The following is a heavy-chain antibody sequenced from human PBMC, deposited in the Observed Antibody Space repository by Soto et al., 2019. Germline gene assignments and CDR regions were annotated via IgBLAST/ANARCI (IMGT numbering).Heavy chain of an antibody. J-gene: IGHJ4*02. CDR3: ARVSSVVTYLFDY. CDR1: GGSISSGGYS. Sequence: TLSLTCAVSGGSISSGGYSWSWIRQPPGKGLEWIGYIYHSGSTYYNPSLKSRVTISVDRSKNQFSLKLSSVTAADTAVYYCARVSSVVTYLFDYWGQGTLVTV. CDR2: IYHSGST. V-gene: IGHV4-30-2*01. D-gene: IGHD3-22*01.